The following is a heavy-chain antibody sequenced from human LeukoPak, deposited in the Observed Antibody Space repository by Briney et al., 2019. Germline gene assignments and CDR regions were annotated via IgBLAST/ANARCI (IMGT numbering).Heavy chain of an antibody. D-gene: IGHD3-10*01. CDR1: GGSISSYY. CDR3: ARAPGQFGELARD. V-gene: IGHV4-59*01. Sequence: RPSETLSLTCTVSGGSISSYYWSWIRQPPGKGLEWIGYIYYSGSTNYNPSLKSRVTISVDTSKNQFSLKLSSVTAADTAVYYCARAPGQFGELARDWGQGTLVTVSS. J-gene: IGHJ4*02. CDR2: IYYSGST.